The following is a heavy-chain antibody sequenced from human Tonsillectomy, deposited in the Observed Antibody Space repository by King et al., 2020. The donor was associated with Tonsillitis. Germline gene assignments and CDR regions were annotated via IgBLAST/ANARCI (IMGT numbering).Heavy chain of an antibody. Sequence: VTLKESGPVLVKPTETLTLTCTVSGFSLSNARMGVSWIRPPPGKALEWLAHIFSNDEKSSCTSLKSRLTLSKDTPKSQVVLTMTNIDPVDTGTYYCARTRLGRNYGLLIDYWGQGTLVTVSS. D-gene: IGHD1-7*01. CDR2: IFSNDEK. V-gene: IGHV2-26*01. CDR3: ARTRLGRNYGLLIDY. J-gene: IGHJ4*02. CDR1: GFSLSNARMG.